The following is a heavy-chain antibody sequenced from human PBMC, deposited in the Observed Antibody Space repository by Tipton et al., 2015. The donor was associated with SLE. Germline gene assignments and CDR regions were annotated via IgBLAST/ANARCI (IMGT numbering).Heavy chain of an antibody. CDR2: IYYSGST. Sequence: TLSLTCTVSGGSISSSSYYWGWIRQPPGKGLEWIGYIYYSGSTYYNPSLKSRVTISVDTSKNQFSLKLSSVTAADTAVYYCARRGQLGNLDYWGQGTLVTVSS. V-gene: IGHV4-31*03. J-gene: IGHJ4*02. CDR3: ARRGQLGNLDY. CDR1: GGSISSSSYY. D-gene: IGHD5-18*01.